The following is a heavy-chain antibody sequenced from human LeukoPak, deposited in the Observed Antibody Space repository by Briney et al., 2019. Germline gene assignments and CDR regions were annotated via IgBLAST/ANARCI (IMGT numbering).Heavy chain of an antibody. J-gene: IGHJ4*02. CDR3: ARLHFDWLSAGL. CDR1: TDSMYGYY. D-gene: IGHD3-9*01. Sequence: SETLSLTCTVSTDSMYGYYWTWVRQPAGKGLEWIGRIRNKGTTNYNPSLKSRVTISVDTSKNQFSLKLSSVTAADTAVYYCARLHFDWLSAGLWGQGTLVTVSS. V-gene: IGHV4-4*07. CDR2: IRNKGTT.